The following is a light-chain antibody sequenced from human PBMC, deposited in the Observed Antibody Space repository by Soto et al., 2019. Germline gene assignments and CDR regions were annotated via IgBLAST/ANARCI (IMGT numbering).Light chain of an antibody. V-gene: IGKV1-5*03. CDR2: KAS. CDR3: QQYNVYPLT. Sequence: DIQMTQSPSTLSASVEDRVTITCRASQSISSWLAWYQQKPGKAPKLLIYKASSLESGVPSRFSGSGSGTEFTLTISSLQPDDFATYFCQQYNVYPLTFGGGTKVEIK. CDR1: QSISSW. J-gene: IGKJ4*01.